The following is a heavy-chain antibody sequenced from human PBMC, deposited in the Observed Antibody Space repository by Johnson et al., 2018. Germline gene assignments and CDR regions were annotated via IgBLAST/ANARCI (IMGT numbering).Heavy chain of an antibody. D-gene: IGHD1-26*01. CDR2: IIPIFGTA. CDR3: AKDNSYSGSLGAFAI. Sequence: VQLVESGAEVKKSGASVKVSCKASGGTFSSYAISWVRQAPGQGLEWMGGIIPIFGTANYAQKFQGRVTITADESTSTAYMELSILRSEVTALFYCAKDNSYSGSLGAFAIWGQGTMGTVSS. V-gene: IGHV1-69*01. J-gene: IGHJ3*02. CDR1: GGTFSSYA.